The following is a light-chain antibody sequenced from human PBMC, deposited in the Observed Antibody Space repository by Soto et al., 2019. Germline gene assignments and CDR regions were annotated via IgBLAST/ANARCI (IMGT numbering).Light chain of an antibody. J-gene: IGKJ4*01. CDR3: LQSNNFPPKT. Sequence: MQMTQSPSSVSASVGDRVTITCRASQGISGWLAWYQQKPGKAPKLLIYATSTLQSGVPPRFSGSASGTEFTLTISSLQPEDFATYYCLQSNNFPPKTFRGWTKVEIK. CDR1: QGISGW. V-gene: IGKV1-12*01. CDR2: ATS.